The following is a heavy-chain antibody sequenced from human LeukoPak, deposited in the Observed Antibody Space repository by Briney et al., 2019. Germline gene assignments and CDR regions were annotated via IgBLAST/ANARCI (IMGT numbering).Heavy chain of an antibody. Sequence: GESLKISCKGSGYSFTSSRISWVRQMPGKGLEWMGRIDPSDSYTNYSPSFQGHVTISDDKSISTAYLQWSSLKASDTAMYYCARHRGGDYGLDAFDIWGQGTMVTVSS. D-gene: IGHD4-17*01. J-gene: IGHJ3*02. CDR2: IDPSDSYT. V-gene: IGHV5-10-1*01. CDR3: ARHRGGDYGLDAFDI. CDR1: GYSFTSSR.